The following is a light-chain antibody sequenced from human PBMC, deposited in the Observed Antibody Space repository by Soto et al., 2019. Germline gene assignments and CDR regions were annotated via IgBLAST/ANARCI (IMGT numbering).Light chain of an antibody. CDR3: QQRSDSIT. J-gene: IGKJ5*01. Sequence: EIVLTQSPDTLSLSPGERATLSCWASHSVTTHLAWFQQRPGQTPRLLIYDASTRAPGIPARFSGRGSGADFTLTISSLEPEDFAVYYCQQRSDSITCGQGTRREIK. V-gene: IGKV3-11*01. CDR2: DAS. CDR1: HSVTTH.